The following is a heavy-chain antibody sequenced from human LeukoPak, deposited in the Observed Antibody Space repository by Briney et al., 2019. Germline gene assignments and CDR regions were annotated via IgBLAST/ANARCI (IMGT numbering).Heavy chain of an antibody. CDR2: IKQDGSEK. V-gene: IGHV3-7*01. CDR1: GFTFSSYW. D-gene: IGHD2-15*01. Sequence: PGGSLRLSCAASGFTFSSYWMSWVRQAPGKGLEWVANIKQDGSEKYYVDSVKGRFTISRDNAKNSLYLQMNSLRDEDTAVYHCARRSCSGGSCYSFFDYWGQGTLVTVSS. CDR3: ARRSCSGGSCYSFFDY. J-gene: IGHJ4*02.